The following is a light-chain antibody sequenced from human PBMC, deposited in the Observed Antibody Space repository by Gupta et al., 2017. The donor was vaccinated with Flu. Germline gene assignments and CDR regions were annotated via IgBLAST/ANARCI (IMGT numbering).Light chain of an antibody. CDR2: VNSDGSH. Sequence: QLVLTQSPSAYASLGASVKITCTLSSGHSSYAVTWHQQPPQKGPRYLMTVNSDGSHIKGDGIPDRFSGSSSGSERYLTISSLQSEDEADYFCQTWGTGGVFGGGTKLTVL. J-gene: IGLJ3*02. V-gene: IGLV4-69*01. CDR3: QTWGTGGV. CDR1: SGHSSYA.